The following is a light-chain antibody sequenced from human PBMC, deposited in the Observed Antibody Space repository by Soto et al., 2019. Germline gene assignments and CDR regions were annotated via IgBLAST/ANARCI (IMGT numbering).Light chain of an antibody. Sequence: QSVLTQPRSVSGSPGQSVTISCTGTSSDVGGYNYVSWYQQHPGKAPELMIYDVSKRPSGVPDRFSGSKSGNTASLTISGLQSEDEADYYCCSYAGSYTFPVGTGTKLTVL. J-gene: IGLJ1*01. V-gene: IGLV2-11*01. CDR1: SSDVGGYNY. CDR2: DVS. CDR3: CSYAGSYTFP.